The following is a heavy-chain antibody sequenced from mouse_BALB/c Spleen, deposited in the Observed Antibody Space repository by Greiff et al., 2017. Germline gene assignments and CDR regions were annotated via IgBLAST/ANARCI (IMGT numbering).Heavy chain of an antibody. D-gene: IGHD1-2*01. V-gene: IGHV14-3*02. CDR2: IDPANGNT. J-gene: IGHJ4*01. Sequence: EVKLVESGAELVKPGASVKLSCTASGFNIKDTYMHWVKQRPEQGLEWIGRIDPANGNTKYDPKFQGKATITADTSSNTAYLQLSSLTSEDTAVYYCASPNSLLAMDYWGQGTSVTVSS. CDR3: ASPNSLLAMDY. CDR1: GFNIKDTY.